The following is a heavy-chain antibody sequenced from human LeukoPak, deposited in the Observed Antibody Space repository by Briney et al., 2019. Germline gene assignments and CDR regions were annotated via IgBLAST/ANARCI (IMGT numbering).Heavy chain of an antibody. J-gene: IGHJ4*02. Sequence: SETLSLTCTVSGGSISSSSYYWGWIRQPPRKGLEWIGSLYYSGITYYTSSLKSRVSIFVDTSKNQFSLRLSSVTAADTAVYYCARQDISGHYDYWGQGTLVTVSS. V-gene: IGHV4-39*01. CDR3: ARQDISGHYDY. CDR1: GGSISSSSYY. CDR2: LYYSGIT. D-gene: IGHD3-22*01.